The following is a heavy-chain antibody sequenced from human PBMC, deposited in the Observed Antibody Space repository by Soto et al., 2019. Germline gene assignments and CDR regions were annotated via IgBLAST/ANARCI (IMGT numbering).Heavy chain of an antibody. CDR1: GFTVSDNY. CDR2: IYSGGRT. D-gene: IGHD6-19*01. J-gene: IGHJ6*02. Sequence: GGSLRLSCAASGFTVSDNYMTWVRQAPGKGLEWVSVIYSGGRTYYADSVKGRFTISRDNAKNSLYLQMNSLRAEDTAVYYCAREGYSSGWYPHCYYGMDVWGQGTTVTVS. V-gene: IGHV3-53*01. CDR3: AREGYSSGWYPHCYYGMDV.